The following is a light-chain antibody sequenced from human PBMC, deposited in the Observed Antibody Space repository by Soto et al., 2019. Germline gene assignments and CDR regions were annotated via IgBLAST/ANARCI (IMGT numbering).Light chain of an antibody. J-gene: IGKJ4*01. Sequence: EIVLTQSPATLSLSPGERATLSCRASQSVSSYLAWYQQKPGQAPRLLIYDASNRATGIPARLSGSGSGIDFTLPISCLVNEDMSVYYCRHRSNWQLTFGGGTKVEFK. CDR1: QSVSSY. CDR2: DAS. V-gene: IGKV3-11*01. CDR3: RHRSNWQLT.